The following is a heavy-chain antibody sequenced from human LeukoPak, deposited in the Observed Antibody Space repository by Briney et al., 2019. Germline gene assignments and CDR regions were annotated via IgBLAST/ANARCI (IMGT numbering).Heavy chain of an antibody. D-gene: IGHD2-15*01. CDR2: ISGSGAGT. Sequence: GGSLRLSCAASEFIFSSYAMSWVRQAPGKGLEWISRISGSGAGTYYSDSVRGRFTISRDNSKNTLYLQMNSLRAEDTAVYYCARRCGSGGSCHSFDYWGQGTLVTASS. CDR3: ARRCGSGGSCHSFDY. V-gene: IGHV3-23*01. J-gene: IGHJ4*02. CDR1: EFIFSSYA.